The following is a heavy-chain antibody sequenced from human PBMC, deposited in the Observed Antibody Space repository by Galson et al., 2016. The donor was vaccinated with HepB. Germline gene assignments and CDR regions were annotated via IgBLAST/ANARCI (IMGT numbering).Heavy chain of an antibody. CDR3: ATGAPFCISGTCSFDY. Sequence: SVKVSCKASGDTFTNYGFHWVRQAPGQGLEWMGWISAYNGNMKTSQKVQGRLTLGTDTSTSTAYMELRSLKSDDTAVYYCATGAPFCISGTCSFDYWAQGTLVTVSS. D-gene: IGHD1-14*01. CDR1: GDTFTNYG. J-gene: IGHJ4*02. CDR2: ISAYNGNM. V-gene: IGHV1-18*01.